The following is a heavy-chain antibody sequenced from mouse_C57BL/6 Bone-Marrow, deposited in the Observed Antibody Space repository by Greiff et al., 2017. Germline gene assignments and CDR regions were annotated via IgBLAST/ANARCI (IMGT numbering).Heavy chain of an antibody. Sequence: EVKLQESGPGLVKPSQSLSLTCSVTGYSITSGYYWNWIRQFPGNKLEWMGYISYDGSNNYNPSLKNRISITRDTSKNQFFLKLNSVTTEDTATYYCASEPVTTVVAEYFDVWGTGTTVTVSS. V-gene: IGHV3-6*01. D-gene: IGHD1-1*01. CDR2: ISYDGSN. CDR3: ASEPVTTVVAEYFDV. CDR1: GYSITSGYY. J-gene: IGHJ1*03.